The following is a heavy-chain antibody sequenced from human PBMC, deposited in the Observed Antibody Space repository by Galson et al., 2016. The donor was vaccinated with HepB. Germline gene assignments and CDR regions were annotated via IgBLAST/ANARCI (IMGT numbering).Heavy chain of an antibody. CDR1: GYSFSTYW. D-gene: IGHD3-10*02. Sequence: QSGAEVKKPGESLKISCKASGYSFSTYWIAWVRQMPGKGLEWVGIIYPDDSDTRYSPSFQGQVTMSADKSIGTAYLQWNSLRASDSAIYFCARHQKAGYSPMLFWGQGTLVTVSS. CDR2: IYPDDSDT. CDR3: ARHQKAGYSPMLF. V-gene: IGHV5-51*01. J-gene: IGHJ4*02.